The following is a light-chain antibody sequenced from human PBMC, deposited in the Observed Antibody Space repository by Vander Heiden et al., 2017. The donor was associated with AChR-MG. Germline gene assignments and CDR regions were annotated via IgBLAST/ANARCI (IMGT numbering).Light chain of an antibody. CDR2: WAS. Sequence: DIVMTQSPDSLAVSLGERATINCKSSQSVLYSSNNKNYLAWYQQKSGQPPKLLIYWASTRESGVPDRFSGSGSGTDFTLTISSLQAEDVAVYYCQQYYSIPRTFCLGSKVEI. J-gene: IGKJ1*01. CDR1: QSVLYSSNNKNY. V-gene: IGKV4-1*01. CDR3: QQYYSIPRT.